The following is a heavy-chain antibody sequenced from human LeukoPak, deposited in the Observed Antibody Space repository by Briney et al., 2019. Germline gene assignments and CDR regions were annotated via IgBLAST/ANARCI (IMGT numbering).Heavy chain of an antibody. V-gene: IGHV1-18*01. J-gene: IGHJ3*02. CDR1: GYTFTSYG. Sequence: ASVKVSCKASGYTFTSYGISWVRQAPGQGLEWMGWISTYTTNTNYAQKLQGRVTMTTDTSTSTAYMELRSLRSDDTAVYFCARAGYCSGTSCHDPFDIWGQGTMVTVSS. CDR3: ARAGYCSGTSCHDPFDI. D-gene: IGHD2-2*01. CDR2: ISTYTTNT.